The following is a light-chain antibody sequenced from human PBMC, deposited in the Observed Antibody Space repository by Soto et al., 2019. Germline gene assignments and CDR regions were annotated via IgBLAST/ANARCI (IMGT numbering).Light chain of an antibody. CDR2: DAS. CDR1: QSVDIY. Sequence: EIVLTQFPATLSLSPGERATLSCRASQSVDIYLAWYQQKPGQAPRLLIYDASNRATGVPDRFSGRGSGTDFTLTISSLEPEDFAVYYCQQRVNWPLFTFGHGTKVDIK. CDR3: QQRVNWPLFT. V-gene: IGKV3-11*01. J-gene: IGKJ3*01.